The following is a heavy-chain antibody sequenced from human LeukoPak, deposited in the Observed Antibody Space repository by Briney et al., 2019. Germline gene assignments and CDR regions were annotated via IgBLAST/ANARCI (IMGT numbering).Heavy chain of an antibody. Sequence: PGGSLRLSCAASGFTFDDYGMNWVRQAPGKGLEWVSGINWNGGNTGYADSVKGRFTISRDNSKNSLYLQMNSLRTEDTALYYCAKEYGGYYDYWGQGTLVTVSS. V-gene: IGHV3-20*04. CDR1: GFTFDDYG. CDR2: INWNGGNT. D-gene: IGHD4/OR15-4a*01. J-gene: IGHJ4*02. CDR3: AKEYGGYYDY.